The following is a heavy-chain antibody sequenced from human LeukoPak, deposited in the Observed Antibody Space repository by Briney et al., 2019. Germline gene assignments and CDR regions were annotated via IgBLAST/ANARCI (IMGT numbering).Heavy chain of an antibody. V-gene: IGHV3-7*04. Sequence: GGSLRLSCAVSGFSFSSYWMSWVRQAPGKGLEWVANIKEDGSEKYYVDSVKGRFTISRDNAKNSLYLQMNSLRVEDTALYYCGRGGGGAFDIWGQGTMVTVSS. CDR2: IKEDGSEK. D-gene: IGHD3-16*01. CDR1: GFSFSSYW. J-gene: IGHJ3*02. CDR3: GRGGGGAFDI.